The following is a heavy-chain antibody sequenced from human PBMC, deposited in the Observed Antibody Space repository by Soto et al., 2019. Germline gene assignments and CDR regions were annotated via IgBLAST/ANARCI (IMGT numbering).Heavy chain of an antibody. V-gene: IGHV4-31*03. Sequence: SETLSLTFTVSGGSISSGNYYWSWIRQHHGKGLEWIGYIYYSGSPYYNPSLKSRVTISVDTSKNQCSLKLSSVTAADTAVYYCARAGHYQLTGDWYYDYWGQGTLVTVSS. CDR2: IYYSGSP. J-gene: IGHJ4*02. CDR3: ARAGHYQLTGDWYYDY. D-gene: IGHD7-27*01. CDR1: GGSISSGNYY.